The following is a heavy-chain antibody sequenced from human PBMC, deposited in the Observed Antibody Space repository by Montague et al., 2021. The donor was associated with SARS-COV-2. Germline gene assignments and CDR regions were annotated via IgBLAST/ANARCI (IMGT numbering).Heavy chain of an antibody. V-gene: IGHV4-31*01. CDR2: IYYSGSN. CDR3: ARVYFISSGWYPDAFDI. J-gene: IGHJ3*02. D-gene: IGHD6-19*01. Sequence: TLSLTCTVSGGSINSDGYYWIWIRQHPGKGLMWIVYIYYSGSNSYTPTIKSPLTISVDTSKNQFSLKLSSVTAADTAVYYCARVYFISSGWYPDAFDIWGQGTMVIVSS. CDR1: GGSINSDGYY.